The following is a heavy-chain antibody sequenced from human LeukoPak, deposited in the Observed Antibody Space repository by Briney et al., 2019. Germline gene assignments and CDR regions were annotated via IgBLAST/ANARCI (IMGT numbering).Heavy chain of an antibody. V-gene: IGHV1-18*01. Sequence: GASVKVSCKASGYSFVLYGISWVRQAPGQGPEWMGWISTYNGNTKYAEKFQGRVTMTTDTPTSTAYMELRSLRSDDTAVYYCARGGSITIFGVVIIRRNWFDPWGQGTLVTVSS. CDR3: ARGGSITIFGVVIIRRNWFDP. CDR1: GYSFVLYG. D-gene: IGHD3-3*01. CDR2: ISTYNGNT. J-gene: IGHJ5*02.